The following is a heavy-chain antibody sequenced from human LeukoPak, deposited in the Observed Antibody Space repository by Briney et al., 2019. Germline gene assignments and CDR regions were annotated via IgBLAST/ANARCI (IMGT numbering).Heavy chain of an antibody. D-gene: IGHD4-17*01. CDR3: ARTVSDYGTEYYFDY. CDR2: ISGSGGDI. J-gene: IGHJ4*02. CDR1: GLSFSGYA. V-gene: IGHV3-23*01. Sequence: GGSLRLSCVASGLSFSGYAVSWVRQAPGKGLEWVSVISGSGGDIYYADSVKGRFTISRDNSKSTLYLQLNNLRAEDTALYYCARTVSDYGTEYYFDYWGQGALVTVSS.